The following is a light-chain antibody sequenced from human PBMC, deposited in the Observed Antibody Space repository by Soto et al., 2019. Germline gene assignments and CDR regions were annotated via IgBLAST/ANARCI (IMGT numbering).Light chain of an antibody. CDR2: EVS. CDR1: SSDVGNCNL. J-gene: IGLJ1*01. Sequence: QSALTQPASVSGSPGQSITLSCTGTSSDVGNCNLVSWYQHHPGKAPKLIIYEVSKRPSGVSNRFSGPKSGDTASLTISWLQAEDEADYYCCSYAGSNYVFGTVTKVTV. V-gene: IGLV2-23*02. CDR3: CSYAGSNYV.